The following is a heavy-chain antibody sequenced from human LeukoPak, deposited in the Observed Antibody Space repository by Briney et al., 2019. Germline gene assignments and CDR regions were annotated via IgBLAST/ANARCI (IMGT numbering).Heavy chain of an antibody. V-gene: IGHV6-1*01. Sequence: SQTLSLTCAISGDSVSSNSAAWNWIRQSPSRGLEWLGWTNYRSMWYNDYAVSVKSRITIKPATSNNQISLQLTAVTPEDTAVYYCARDRSWPYYFDYWGQGTLVTVSS. CDR3: ARDRSWPYYFDY. CDR2: TNYRSMWYN. CDR1: GDSVSSNSAA. J-gene: IGHJ4*02. D-gene: IGHD6-13*01.